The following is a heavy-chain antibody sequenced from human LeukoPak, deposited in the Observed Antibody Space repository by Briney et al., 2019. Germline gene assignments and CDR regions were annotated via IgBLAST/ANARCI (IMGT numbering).Heavy chain of an antibody. J-gene: IGHJ5*02. Sequence: GVSVKVSCKASGYTFTDYYMHWVRQAPGQGLEWMGWINPNSGGTNHAQKLQGRVTMTTDTSTSTAYMELRSLRSDDTAVYYCVRDPSYIVVVSSTVTGFDPWGQGTLVTVSS. CDR3: VRDPSYIVVVSSTVTGFDP. V-gene: IGHV1-2*02. D-gene: IGHD2-2*01. CDR2: INPNSGGT. CDR1: GYTFTDYY.